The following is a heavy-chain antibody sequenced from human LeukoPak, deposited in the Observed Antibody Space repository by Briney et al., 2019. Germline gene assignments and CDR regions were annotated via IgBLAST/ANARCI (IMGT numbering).Heavy chain of an antibody. CDR3: AREAAAPYYYYGMDV. CDR2: ISTYNGNT. V-gene: IGHV1-18*01. J-gene: IGHJ6*02. D-gene: IGHD6-13*01. CDR1: GYTFTSYG. Sequence: ASVKVSCKASGYTFTSYGISWVRQAPGQGLEWMGWISTYNGNTNYAQKLQGRVTMTTDSSTSTAYMELRNLRSDDTAVYYCAREAAAPYYYYGMDVWGQGTTVTVSS.